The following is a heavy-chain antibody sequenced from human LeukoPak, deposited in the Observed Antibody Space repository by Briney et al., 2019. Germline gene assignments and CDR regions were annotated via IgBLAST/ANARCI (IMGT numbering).Heavy chain of an antibody. CDR1: GYTFTSYY. Sequence: ASVKVSCKASGYTFTSYYMHWVRQAPGQGLEWMGIINPSGGSTSYAQKFQGRVTMTRDTSTSTVYMELSSLRSEDTAVYYCARVRREIDYVWGSYRRSPFDYWGQGTLVTASS. CDR3: ARVRREIDYVWGSYRRSPFDY. V-gene: IGHV1-46*01. J-gene: IGHJ4*02. CDR2: INPSGGST. D-gene: IGHD3-16*02.